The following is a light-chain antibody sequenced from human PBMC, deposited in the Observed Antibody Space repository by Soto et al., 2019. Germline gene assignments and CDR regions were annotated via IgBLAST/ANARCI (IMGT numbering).Light chain of an antibody. J-gene: IGLJ1*01. Sequence: QSVLTQSPSASASLGASVKLTCTLSSGHSSYAIAWHQQQPEKGPRYLMKLNSDGSHSKGDGIPDRFSGSSSGAERYLTIPSLQSEDEADYYCQTWGTGIKVFGTGTKAPS. CDR2: LNSDGSH. V-gene: IGLV4-69*01. CDR3: QTWGTGIKV. CDR1: SGHSSYA.